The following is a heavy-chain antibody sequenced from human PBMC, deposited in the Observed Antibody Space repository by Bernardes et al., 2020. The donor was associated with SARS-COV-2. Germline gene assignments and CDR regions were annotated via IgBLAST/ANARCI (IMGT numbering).Heavy chain of an antibody. V-gene: IGHV4-39*01. J-gene: IGHJ4*01. D-gene: IGHD3-10*01. CDR1: GDSISSSRYS. Sequence: SETLSLTCTVSGDSISSSRYSWGWIRQPPGKGLEWIGIIFNSGTSYYTPSLQSRVTISVYMSKTQFSLKLTSVTSTDAAVYFWTRLDYYFSGRYDTARHYWSPGTLVTVSA. CDR2: IFNSGTS. CDR3: TRLDYYFSGRYDTARHY.